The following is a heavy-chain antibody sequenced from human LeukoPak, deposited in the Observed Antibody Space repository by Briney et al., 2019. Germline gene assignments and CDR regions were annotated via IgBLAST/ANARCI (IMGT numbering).Heavy chain of an antibody. D-gene: IGHD6-19*01. CDR3: ARGTLYSGWSYYLDY. J-gene: IGHJ4*02. CDR1: GGSLSGYY. Sequence: PSETLSLTCAVYGGSLSGYYWSWIRQSPGKGLEWIGEINDSGSTNYNPSLKSRVTISVDTSKNQFSLKLTSVTAADTAVYYCARGTLYSGWSYYLDYWGQGTLVTVSS. V-gene: IGHV4-34*01. CDR2: INDSGST.